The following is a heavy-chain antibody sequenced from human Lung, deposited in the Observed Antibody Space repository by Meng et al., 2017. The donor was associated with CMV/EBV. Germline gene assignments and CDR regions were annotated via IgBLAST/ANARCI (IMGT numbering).Heavy chain of an antibody. CDR2: ISTSGSTM. CDR1: GFTFSNYE. V-gene: IGHV3-48*03. CDR3: ARNGQKTGAHSNF. J-gene: IGHJ4*01. Sequence: GESLKISCAASGFTFSNYETNWVRQAPGQGLEWVSYISTSGSTMYYADSVKGRFTVSRDNAKNSLYLQMNSLRAEDTAVYYCARNGQKTGAHSNFWGQGTLVTVSS. D-gene: IGHD1-1*01.